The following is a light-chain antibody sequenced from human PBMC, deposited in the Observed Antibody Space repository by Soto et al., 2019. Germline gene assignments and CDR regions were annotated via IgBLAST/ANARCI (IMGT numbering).Light chain of an antibody. J-gene: IGKJ1*01. V-gene: IGKV3-11*01. Sequence: EIVLTQSPATLSLSPGESATLSCRASRSVSSYLAWYQQKPGQAPRLLIYDVSNRAAGIPTRFSGGGSGTDFTLTISNVEPEDFAVYYCQQRSDWPWTFGQGTKVEIK. CDR3: QQRSDWPWT. CDR2: DVS. CDR1: RSVSSY.